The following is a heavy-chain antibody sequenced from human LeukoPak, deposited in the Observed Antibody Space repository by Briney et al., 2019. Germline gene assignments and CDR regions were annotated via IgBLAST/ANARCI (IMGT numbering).Heavy chain of an antibody. CDR1: GGSINSYY. CDR2: IFYSGST. D-gene: IGHD3-22*01. CDR3: ARGLGMGHDSSGSDWFDS. V-gene: IGHV4-59*01. J-gene: IGHJ5*01. Sequence: PSETLSLTCTVSGGSINSYYWNWIRQAPGKGLEWIGNIFYSGSTNYNPSLKSRVTISLDTAKIQFSLKLSSVTAADTAVYYCARGLGMGHDSSGSDWFDSWGQGTLVTVSS.